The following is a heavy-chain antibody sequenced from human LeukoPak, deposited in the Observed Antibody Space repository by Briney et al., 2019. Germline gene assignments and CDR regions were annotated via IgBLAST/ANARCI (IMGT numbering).Heavy chain of an antibody. V-gene: IGHV4-59*08. J-gene: IGHJ4*02. D-gene: IGHD3-10*01. CDR2: IYYSGST. CDR3: ARRAYGSGSFNRYYFDY. CDR1: GGSISNYY. Sequence: SETLSLTCTVSGGSISNYYWSWIRQPPGKGLEWIGYIYYSGSTNYNPSLKSRVTISVDMSKNQFSLKLNSVTAADTAVYYCARRAYGSGSFNRYYFDYWGQGTLVAVSS.